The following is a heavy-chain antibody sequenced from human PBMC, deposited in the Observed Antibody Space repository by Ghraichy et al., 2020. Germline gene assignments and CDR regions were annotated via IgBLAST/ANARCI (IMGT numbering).Heavy chain of an antibody. CDR1: GFTFSSYA. Sequence: LSLTCAASGFTFSSYAMSWVRQAPGKGLEWVSAISGSGGSTYYADSVKGRFTISRDNSKNTLYLQMNSLRAEDTAVYYCAKQRHGDYSFDYWGQGTLVTVSS. CDR2: ISGSGGST. V-gene: IGHV3-23*01. J-gene: IGHJ4*02. D-gene: IGHD4-17*01. CDR3: AKQRHGDYSFDY.